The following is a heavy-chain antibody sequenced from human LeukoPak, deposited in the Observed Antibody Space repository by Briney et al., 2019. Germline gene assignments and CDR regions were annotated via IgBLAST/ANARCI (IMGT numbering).Heavy chain of an antibody. CDR2: IAYSGST. J-gene: IGHJ4*02. Sequence: PSETLSLTCTGSGASINSNYYYWGWIRPPPGKGLEWIGSIAYSGSTFYTPSLKSRVTISADTSKNHVSLKLTAVTAADTAVYYWARHADCLGDCYRNWGRGTLVTVST. CDR1: GASINSNYYY. CDR3: ARHADCLGDCYRN. V-gene: IGHV4-39*01. D-gene: IGHD2-21*01.